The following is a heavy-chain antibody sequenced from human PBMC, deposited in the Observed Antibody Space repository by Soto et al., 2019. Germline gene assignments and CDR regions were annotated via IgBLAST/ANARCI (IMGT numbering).Heavy chain of an antibody. CDR2: IWYDGSNK. V-gene: IGHV3-33*01. Sequence: QVQLVESGGGVVQPGRSLRLSCAASGFTFSSYGMHWVRQAPGKGLEWVAVIWYDGSNKYYADSVKGRFTISRDNSKNSLYLQMIILRAEDTAVYYCARDRIAVAGTQSDLGCFDYWGQGTLVTVSS. D-gene: IGHD6-19*01. CDR1: GFTFSSYG. J-gene: IGHJ4*02. CDR3: ARDRIAVAGTQSDLGCFDY.